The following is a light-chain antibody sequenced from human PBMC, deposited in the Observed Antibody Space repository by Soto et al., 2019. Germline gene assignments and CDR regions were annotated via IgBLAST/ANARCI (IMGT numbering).Light chain of an antibody. V-gene: IGLV1-44*01. CDR1: SSNIGSNT. Sequence: QSVLTQPPSASGTPGQRVTISCSGSSSNIGSNTVNWYQQLPGTAPKLLIYSNNQRPSGVPDRCSASKSGSSASLAISGLQSEDEADYYCAAWDDSLNAVVFGGGTKLTV. J-gene: IGLJ2*01. CDR3: AAWDDSLNAVV. CDR2: SNN.